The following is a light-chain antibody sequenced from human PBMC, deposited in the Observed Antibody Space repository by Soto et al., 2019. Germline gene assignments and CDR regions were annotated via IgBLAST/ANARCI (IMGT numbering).Light chain of an antibody. Sequence: DIVMTQSPDSLAVSLGERATINCKSSQNVLYSSNNKDYLAWYQQKPGQPPKLLIYWASTRESGVPDRFSGRGSGTYFTLTITSLQAEDVAVYYCQQYYSSPLTFGGGPKVEIK. V-gene: IGKV4-1*01. CDR1: QNVLYSSNNKDY. CDR2: WAS. CDR3: QQYYSSPLT. J-gene: IGKJ4*01.